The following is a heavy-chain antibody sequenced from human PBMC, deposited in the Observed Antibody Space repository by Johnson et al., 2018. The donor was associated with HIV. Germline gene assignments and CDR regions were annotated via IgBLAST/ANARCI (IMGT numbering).Heavy chain of an antibody. CDR1: GFTFSSYA. CDR3: AKEPAVGYSGSFSGGFDI. CDR2: ISYDGSNE. V-gene: IGHV3-30*04. J-gene: IGHJ3*02. D-gene: IGHD1-26*01. Sequence: QEKLVESGGGLVQPGRSLRLSCAASGFTFSSYAMHWVRQAPGKGLEWVAVISYDGSNEHYTDSVGGRFTVSRDNSKNTLHLQMNSLRAEDTAVYYCAKEPAVGYSGSFSGGFDIWGQGTMVTVSS.